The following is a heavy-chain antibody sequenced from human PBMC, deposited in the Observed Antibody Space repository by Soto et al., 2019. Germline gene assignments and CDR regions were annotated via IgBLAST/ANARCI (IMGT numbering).Heavy chain of an antibody. CDR3: AREIAARPTNYYYYYMDV. D-gene: IGHD6-6*01. Sequence: SQTLSLTCAISGDSVSSNSAACNWIRQSPSRGLEWLGRTYYRSKWYNDYAVSVRSRITINPDTSKNQFSLQLNSVTPEDTAVYYCAREIAARPTNYYYYYMDVWGKGTTVTVSS. J-gene: IGHJ6*03. CDR1: GDSVSSNSAA. V-gene: IGHV6-1*01. CDR2: TYYRSKWYN.